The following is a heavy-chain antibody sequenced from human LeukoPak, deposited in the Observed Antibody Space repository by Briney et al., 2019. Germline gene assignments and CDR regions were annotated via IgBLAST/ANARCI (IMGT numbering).Heavy chain of an antibody. D-gene: IGHD2-2*01. CDR2: ISYDGSNK. CDR1: GFTFSSYG. Sequence: GGSLRLSCAASGFTFSSYGMHWVRQAPGKGLEWVAVISYDGSNKYYADSVKGRFTISRDNSKNTLYLQMNSLRAEDTAVYYCAKDQGDIVVVPAAAVYYGMGVWGQGTTVTVSS. V-gene: IGHV3-30*18. J-gene: IGHJ6*02. CDR3: AKDQGDIVVVPAAAVYYGMGV.